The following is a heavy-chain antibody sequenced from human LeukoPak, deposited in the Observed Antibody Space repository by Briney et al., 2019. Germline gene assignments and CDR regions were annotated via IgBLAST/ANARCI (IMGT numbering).Heavy chain of an antibody. J-gene: IGHJ2*01. V-gene: IGHV4-30-2*01. Sequence: PSETLSLTCTVSGGSISSGGYYWSWIRQPPGKGLEWIGYIYHSGSTYYNPSLKSRVTISVDRSKNQFSLKLSSVTAADTAVYYCAGYSSSWYIWYFDLWGRGTLVTVSS. CDR3: AGYSSSWYIWYFDL. D-gene: IGHD6-13*01. CDR2: IYHSGST. CDR1: GGSISSGGYY.